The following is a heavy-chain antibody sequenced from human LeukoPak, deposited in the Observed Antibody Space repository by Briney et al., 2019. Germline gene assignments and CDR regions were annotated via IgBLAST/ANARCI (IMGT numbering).Heavy chain of an antibody. CDR2: MNPNSGNT. Sequence: ASVKVSCKASGYTFTSYDINWVRQATGQGLEWMGWMNPNSGNTGSAQNLQGRVTITRNTSISTAYMELSSLRSEDTAVYYCARGGSWLDYWGQGTLVTVSS. D-gene: IGHD6-13*01. J-gene: IGHJ4*02. CDR1: GYTFTSYD. V-gene: IGHV1-8*03. CDR3: ARGGSWLDY.